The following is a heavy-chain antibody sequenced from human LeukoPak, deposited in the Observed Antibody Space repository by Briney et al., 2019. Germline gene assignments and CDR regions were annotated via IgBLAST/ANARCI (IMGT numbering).Heavy chain of an antibody. CDR1: GFTFSNAW. Sequence: GGSLRLSCSASGFTFSNAWMRWVGQAPGEGWEGVGHIKSKTDGGTTDYAAPVKGSFTISRDGSENTLSLQINSLKPEDTAIYYCTTGKYWGEGTLVSVSS. CDR2: IKSKTDGGTT. J-gene: IGHJ4*02. V-gene: IGHV3-15*01. CDR3: TTGKY.